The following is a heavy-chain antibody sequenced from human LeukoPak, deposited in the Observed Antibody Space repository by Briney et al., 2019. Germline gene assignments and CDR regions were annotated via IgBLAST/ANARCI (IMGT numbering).Heavy chain of an antibody. V-gene: IGHV3-33*01. CDR2: IWYDGSNK. CDR1: GFTFSSYG. D-gene: IGHD6-13*01. CDR3: AREMIAAAGGALYYYGMDV. J-gene: IGHJ6*02. Sequence: GGSLRLSCAASGFTFSSYGMHWVRQAPGKGLEWVAVIWYDGSNKYYADSVKGRFTISRDNSKNTLYLQMNSLRAEDTAVYYCAREMIAAAGGALYYYGMDVWGQGTTVTVSS.